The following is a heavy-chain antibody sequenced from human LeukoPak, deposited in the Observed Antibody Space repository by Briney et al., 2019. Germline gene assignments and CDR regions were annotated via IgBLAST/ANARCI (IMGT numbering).Heavy chain of an antibody. D-gene: IGHD6-13*01. Sequence: PGGSLRLSCAASGFTFSTYSMTWVRQAPGKGLEWVSHISSSSSTMYYADSVKGRFTISRDNAKNSLYLQMNSLRAEDTAVYYCARDWPTIAAAGTIPEYFQHWGQGTLITVSS. J-gene: IGHJ1*01. V-gene: IGHV3-48*01. CDR2: ISSSSSTM. CDR3: ARDWPTIAAAGTIPEYFQH. CDR1: GFTFSTYS.